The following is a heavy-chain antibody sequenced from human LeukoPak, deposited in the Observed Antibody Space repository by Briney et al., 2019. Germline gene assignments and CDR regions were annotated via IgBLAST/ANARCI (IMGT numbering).Heavy chain of an antibody. Sequence: SETLSLTCTVSGGSISSYYWNWIRQPAGKGLEWIGRIYTSGSTNYNPSLKSRVTMSVDTSKNQFSLQLSSVTAADTAVYFCARDAWSYELVNFYYYYYMDVWGKGTTVTVSS. J-gene: IGHJ6*03. V-gene: IGHV4-4*07. CDR1: GGSISSYY. D-gene: IGHD1-26*01. CDR2: IYTSGST. CDR3: ARDAWSYELVNFYYYYYMDV.